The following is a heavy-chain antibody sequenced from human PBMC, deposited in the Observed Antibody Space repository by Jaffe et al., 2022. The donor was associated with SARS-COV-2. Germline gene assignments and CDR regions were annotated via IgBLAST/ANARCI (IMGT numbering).Heavy chain of an antibody. V-gene: IGHV3-30*04. CDR2: ISYDGSNK. CDR3: ARLIAAAGRGLDY. Sequence: QVQLVESGGGVVQPGRSLRLSCAASGFTFSSYAMHWVRQAPGKGLEWVAVISYDGSNKYYADSVKGRFTISRDNSKNTLYLQMNSLRAEDTAVYYCARLIAAAGRGLDYWGQGTLVTVSS. J-gene: IGHJ4*02. D-gene: IGHD6-13*01. CDR1: GFTFSSYA.